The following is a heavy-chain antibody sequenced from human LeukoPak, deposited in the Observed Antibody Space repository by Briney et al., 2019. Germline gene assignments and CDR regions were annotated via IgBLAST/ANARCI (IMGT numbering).Heavy chain of an antibody. V-gene: IGHV3-21*01. Sequence: GGSLRLSCAASGFTFSSYSMNWVRQAPGKGLEWVSSISSTSSYIYYAASVKGRFTISRDNAKSSLYLQMNSLRADDTAVYYCARDCSSTGCYYMLNSWGQGILVTVSS. D-gene: IGHD2-2*01. CDR2: ISSTSSYI. CDR3: ARDCSSTGCYYMLNS. J-gene: IGHJ4*02. CDR1: GFTFSSYS.